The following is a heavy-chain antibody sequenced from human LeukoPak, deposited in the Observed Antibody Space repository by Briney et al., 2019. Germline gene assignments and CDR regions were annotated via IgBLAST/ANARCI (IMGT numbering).Heavy chain of an antibody. D-gene: IGHD3-10*01. CDR2: ISGSGGST. J-gene: IGHJ5*02. Sequence: QPGGSLRLSCAASGFTVSSYAMSSVRQAAGNWLEWVSVISGSGGSTYYADSVEGRFTISRDNSKNKMYLQMNSLRAEDTAVYYCAKDLGGYGSGSPDWFDPWGQGTLVTVSS. CDR1: GFTVSSYA. V-gene: IGHV3-23*01. CDR3: AKDLGGYGSGSPDWFDP.